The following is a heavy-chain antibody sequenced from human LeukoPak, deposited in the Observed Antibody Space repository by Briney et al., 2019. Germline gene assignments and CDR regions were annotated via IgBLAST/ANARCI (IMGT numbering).Heavy chain of an antibody. CDR3: ARQGAAVHYYFDY. Sequence: SETLSLTCTVSGGSISSYYWSWIRQPPGKGLEWIGYIYYSGSTNYNPSLKSRVTISVDTSKNQFSLKLSSVTAADTAVYYCARQGAAVHYYFDYWGQGTLVTVSS. D-gene: IGHD6-19*01. CDR2: IYYSGST. V-gene: IGHV4-59*08. CDR1: GGSISSYY. J-gene: IGHJ4*02.